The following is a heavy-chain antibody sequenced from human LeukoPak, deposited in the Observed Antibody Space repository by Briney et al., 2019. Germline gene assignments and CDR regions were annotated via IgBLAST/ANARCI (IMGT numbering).Heavy chain of an antibody. J-gene: IGHJ6*02. CDR3: ARVTIYYGMDV. CDR2: INHRGST. V-gene: IGHV4-34*01. D-gene: IGHD2-2*01. Sequence: PSETLSLTCAVYGGSFSGYYWSWIRQPPGKGLEWIGEINHRGSTNYNPSLKSRVTISVDTSKNQFSLKLSSVTAADTAVYYCARVTIYYGMDVWGQGTTVTVSS. CDR1: GGSFSGYY.